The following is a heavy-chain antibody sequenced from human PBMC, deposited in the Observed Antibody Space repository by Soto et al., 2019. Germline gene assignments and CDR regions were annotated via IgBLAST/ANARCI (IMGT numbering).Heavy chain of an antibody. Sequence: QVQLVQSGAEVKKPGSSVKVSCKASGGTFSSYTISWVRQAPGQGLERMGRIIPILGIANYAQRFQGRVTITADKSTSTAYMELSSLRSADTAVYYCACMWSGYNDYWVQGTLVTVSS. CDR1: GGTFSSYT. CDR2: IIPILGIA. CDR3: ACMWSGYNDY. D-gene: IGHD3-3*01. V-gene: IGHV1-69*02. J-gene: IGHJ4*02.